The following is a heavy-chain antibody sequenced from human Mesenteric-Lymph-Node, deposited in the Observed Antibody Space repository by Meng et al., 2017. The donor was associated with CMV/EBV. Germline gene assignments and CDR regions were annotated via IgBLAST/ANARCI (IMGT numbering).Heavy chain of an antibody. CDR3: ARSRAQYSSSFPSY. V-gene: IGHV4-61*01. CDR2: IYYSGST. CDR1: GGSVSSSSYY. J-gene: IGHJ4*02. D-gene: IGHD6-6*01. Sequence: SETLSLTCTVSGGSVSSSSYYWSWIRQPPGKGLEWIGYIYYSGSTNYNPSLKSRVTISVDTSKNQFSLKLSSVTAADTAVYYCARSRAQYSSSFPSYWGQGTLVTVSS.